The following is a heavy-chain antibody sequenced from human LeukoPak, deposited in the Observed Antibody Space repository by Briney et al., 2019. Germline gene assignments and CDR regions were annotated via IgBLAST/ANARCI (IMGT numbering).Heavy chain of an antibody. CDR2: IIPILGIA. D-gene: IGHD4-17*01. CDR1: GGAFSSYA. CDR3: ARPPTVTTAPYYYYGMDV. J-gene: IGHJ6*02. Sequence: SVKVSCKASGGAFSSYAISWVRQAPGQGLEWMGRIIPILGIANYAQKFQGRVTITADKSTSTAYMELSSLRSEDTAVYYCARPPTVTTAPYYYYGMDVWGQGTTVTVSS. V-gene: IGHV1-69*04.